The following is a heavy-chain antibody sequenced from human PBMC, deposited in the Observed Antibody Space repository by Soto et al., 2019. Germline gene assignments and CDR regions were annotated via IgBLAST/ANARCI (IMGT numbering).Heavy chain of an antibody. D-gene: IGHD5-12*01. CDR2: INHSGST. CDR1: GGSFSGYY. CDR3: AAEEGGYSGYDRRYYYYGMDV. V-gene: IGHV4-34*01. Sequence: SETLSLTCAVYGGSFSGYYWSWIRQPPGKGLEWIGEINHSGSTNYNPSLKSRVTISVDTSKNQFSLKLSSVTAADTAVYYCAAEEGGYSGYDRRYYYYGMDVWGQGTTVTVSS. J-gene: IGHJ6*02.